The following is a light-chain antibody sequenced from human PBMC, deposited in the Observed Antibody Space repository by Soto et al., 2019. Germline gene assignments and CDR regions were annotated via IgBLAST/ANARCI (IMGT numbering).Light chain of an antibody. J-gene: IGKJ1*01. CDR2: GAS. Sequence: EIVLTQSPGTLSLSPGERATLSCRASQSFSSSYLAWYQQKPGQAPRLLIYGASSRATGIPDRFSGSGSGTDLPITISRLEPEDFAVYYCQQYGSSPPWTFGQGTNVEIK. V-gene: IGKV3-20*01. CDR3: QQYGSSPPWT. CDR1: QSFSSSY.